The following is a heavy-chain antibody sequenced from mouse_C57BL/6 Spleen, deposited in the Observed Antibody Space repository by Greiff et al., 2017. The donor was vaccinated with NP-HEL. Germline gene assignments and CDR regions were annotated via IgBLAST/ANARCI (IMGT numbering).Heavy chain of an antibody. Sequence: QVQLKESGAELVKPGASVKISCKASGYAFSSYWMNWVKQRPGKGLEWIGQIYPGDGDTNYNGKFKGKATLTADKSSSTAYMQLSSLTSEDSAVYFCARGGNYEAMDYWGQGTSVTVSS. D-gene: IGHD2-1*01. CDR3: ARGGNYEAMDY. J-gene: IGHJ4*01. CDR2: IYPGDGDT. CDR1: GYAFSSYW. V-gene: IGHV1-80*01.